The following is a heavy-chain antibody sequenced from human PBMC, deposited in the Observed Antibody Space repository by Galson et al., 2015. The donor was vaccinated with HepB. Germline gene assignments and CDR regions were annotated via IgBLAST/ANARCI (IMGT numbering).Heavy chain of an antibody. CDR1: GFTFSSYG. V-gene: IGHV3-33*01. J-gene: IGHJ4*02. CDR2: IWYDGSNK. CDR3: AQWSVVVPVTTPPYFDH. D-gene: IGHD2-15*01. Sequence: SLRLSCAASGFTFSSYGMHWVRQAPGKGLEWVAVIWYDGSNKYYADSVKGRFTISRDNSKNTLYLQMNSLRAEDTAVYYCAQWSVVVPVTTPPYFDHWGQGTLVTVPS.